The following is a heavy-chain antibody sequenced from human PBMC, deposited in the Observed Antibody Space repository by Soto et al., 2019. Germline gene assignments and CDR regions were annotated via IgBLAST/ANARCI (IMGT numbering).Heavy chain of an antibody. J-gene: IGHJ3*02. Sequence: GESLKICCMGSGYKVSTWHHFTSYWIGWVRQMPGKGLERMGIIYPGDSDTRYSPSFQGQVTISADKSISTAYLQWSSLKASDTAMYYCARHGPPGNYYDSSIPYAFDIWGQGTMVTVSS. CDR2: IYPGDSDT. V-gene: IGHV5-51*01. CDR1: GYKVSTWHHFTSYW. D-gene: IGHD3-22*01. CDR3: ARHGPPGNYYDSSIPYAFDI.